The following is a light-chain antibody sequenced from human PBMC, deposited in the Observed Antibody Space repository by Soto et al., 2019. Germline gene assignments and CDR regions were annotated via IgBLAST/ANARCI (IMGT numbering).Light chain of an antibody. Sequence: EIVLTQSPATLSLSPGERATLSCRASQRVSSYLAWYQQKPGQAPRLLIYDASNRATGIPARFSGSGSGTDFTLTISSLEPEDFAVYYCQQRSNRPRFTFGPGTKVDIK. CDR3: QQRSNRPRFT. J-gene: IGKJ3*01. V-gene: IGKV3-11*01. CDR1: QRVSSY. CDR2: DAS.